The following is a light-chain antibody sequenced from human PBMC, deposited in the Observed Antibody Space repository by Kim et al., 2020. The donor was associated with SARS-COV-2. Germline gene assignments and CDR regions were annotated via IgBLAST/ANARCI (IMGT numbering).Light chain of an antibody. CDR2: YDS. J-gene: IGLJ1*01. Sequence: SYELTQPPSVSVDPGKTARITCGGNNIGSKSVHWYQQKPGQAPVLVIYYDSDRPSGIPERFSGSNSGNTATLTISRVEAGDEADHYCQVWDSSSDHPGVFGPGTKVTVL. CDR1: NIGSKS. CDR3: QVWDSSSDHPGV. V-gene: IGLV3-21*04.